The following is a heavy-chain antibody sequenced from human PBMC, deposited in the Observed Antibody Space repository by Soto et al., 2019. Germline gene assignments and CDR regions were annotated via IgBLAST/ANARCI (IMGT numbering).Heavy chain of an antibody. J-gene: IGHJ4*02. CDR2: ISNSGST. D-gene: IGHD5-18*01. V-gene: IGHV4-30-4*01. Sequence: PSATLSLTCTVSGGSVTSDEDYWTWIRQSPGKGLEWIGYISNSGSTGYNPSLKTRLSMSVDRSKNQFTLRLTSVTAAETAVYFCATESGSTYGYFDHWGQGTQVTVS. CDR1: GGSVTSDEDY. CDR3: ATESGSTYGYFDH.